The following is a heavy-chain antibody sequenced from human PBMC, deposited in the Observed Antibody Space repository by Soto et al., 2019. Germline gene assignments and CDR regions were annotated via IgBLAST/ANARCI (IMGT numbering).Heavy chain of an antibody. D-gene: IGHD6-13*01. J-gene: IGHJ5*02. Sequence: QVQLVQSGTEVKKPGASVKVSCKASGYTFTSYGISWVRQAPGQGLEWMGWISAYNGNTNYAQKLERRVSMATDTPTSTAYMELRSLRSDDTAVYYCARVFNRAGIAAAGYNWFDPWGQGTLVTVSS. CDR2: ISAYNGNT. CDR3: ARVFNRAGIAAAGYNWFDP. V-gene: IGHV1-18*01. CDR1: GYTFTSYG.